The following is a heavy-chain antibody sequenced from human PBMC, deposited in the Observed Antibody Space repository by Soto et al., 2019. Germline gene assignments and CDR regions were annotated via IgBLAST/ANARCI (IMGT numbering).Heavy chain of an antibody. D-gene: IGHD2-2*01. J-gene: IGHJ6*02. CDR3: ARDPRLGSCTSSSCPYYSYYGIDV. Sequence: SETLSLTYTVSGGSISSYYWTWIRQPAGKGLEWIGRIYPSGSADYNPSLKSRVTMSVDTSKNQISLKLSSVTAADTAVYYCARDPRLGSCTSSSCPYYSYYGIDVWGQGTTVTVSS. CDR1: GGSISSYY. V-gene: IGHV4-4*07. CDR2: IYPSGSA.